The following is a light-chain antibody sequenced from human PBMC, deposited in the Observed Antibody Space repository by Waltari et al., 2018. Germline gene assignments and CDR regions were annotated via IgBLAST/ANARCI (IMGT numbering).Light chain of an antibody. CDR3: QVWDSSTAV. Sequence: SYDLTQPLSVSVALGQTARITCGGNNLGGKNVHWYQQKPGKAPLLVIYRDKNRPSRIPERFSGSNSENTATLTITGAQGADEADYYCQVWDSSTAVFGGGTQLTVL. J-gene: IGLJ7*01. V-gene: IGLV3-9*01. CDR2: RDK. CDR1: NLGGKN.